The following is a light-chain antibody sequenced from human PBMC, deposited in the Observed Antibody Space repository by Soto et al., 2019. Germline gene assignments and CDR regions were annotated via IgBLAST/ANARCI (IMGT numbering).Light chain of an antibody. J-gene: IGKJ1*01. CDR1: QGISSY. Sequence: AAPLTQGHSALTPCHGHSLSLPCLASQGISSYLAWYQQKPGKAPKLLIYAASTLQSGVPSRFSGSGSGTDFTLTISCLQSEDFATYYCQQYYSYPPTFGQGTKVDIK. CDR2: AAS. V-gene: IGKV1-8*01. CDR3: QQYYSYPPT.